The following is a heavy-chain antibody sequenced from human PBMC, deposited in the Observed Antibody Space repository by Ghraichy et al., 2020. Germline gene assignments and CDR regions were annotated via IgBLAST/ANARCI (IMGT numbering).Heavy chain of an antibody. CDR3: ARASYAPPYYDFWSTYYYYYYYMVV. CDR1: GGSISSGGYS. CDR2: IYHSGST. J-gene: IGHJ6*03. Sequence: SETLSLTCAVSGGSISSGGYSWSWIRQPPGKGLEWIGYIYHSGSTYYNPSLKSRVTISVDRSKNQFSLKLSSVTAADTAVYYCARASYAPPYYDFWSTYYYYYYYMVVWGKGTTVTVSS. V-gene: IGHV4-30-2*01. D-gene: IGHD3-3*01.